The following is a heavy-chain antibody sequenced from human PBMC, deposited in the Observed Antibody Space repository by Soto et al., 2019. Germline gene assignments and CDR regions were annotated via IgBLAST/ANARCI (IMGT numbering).Heavy chain of an antibody. Sequence: SETLSLTCAVYGGSFSGYYWSWIRQPPGKGLEWIGEINRSGSTNYNPSLKSRVTISVDTSKNQFSLKLSSVTAADTAVYYCASISLKDMDVWGQGTTVTVSS. J-gene: IGHJ6*02. V-gene: IGHV4-34*01. CDR1: GGSFSGYY. CDR3: ASISLKDMDV. CDR2: INRSGST.